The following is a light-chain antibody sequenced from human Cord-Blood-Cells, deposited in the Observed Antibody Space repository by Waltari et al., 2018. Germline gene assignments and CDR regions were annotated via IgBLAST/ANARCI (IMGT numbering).Light chain of an antibody. Sequence: EIVMTQSPATLSVSPGERATLSCRASQSVSSNLAWYQQKPGQPPRLLIYGASTRATGIPARFSGSGSGTEFTLTISSLQSEDFAVYYCQQYNNWPPHDTFGQGTKLEIK. V-gene: IGKV3-15*01. J-gene: IGKJ2*01. CDR3: QQYNNWPPHDT. CDR2: GAS. CDR1: QSVSSN.